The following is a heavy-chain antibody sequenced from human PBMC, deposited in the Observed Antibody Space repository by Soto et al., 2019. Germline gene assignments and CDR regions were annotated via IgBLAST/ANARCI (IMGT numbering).Heavy chain of an antibody. CDR3: ARDVRDKILIVGHTNLFDP. J-gene: IGHJ5*02. CDR2: ISYSGTT. V-gene: IGHV4-59*01. Sequence: SETLSLTCTVSGDSISTNYWSWIRQPPGSGLVWIGSISYSGTTNYNPSLKGRVTMSLDTSENQFSLKLSSVTAADTAVYYCARDVRDKILIVGHTNLFDPWGQGALVTVSS. D-gene: IGHD3-16*02. CDR1: GDSISTNY.